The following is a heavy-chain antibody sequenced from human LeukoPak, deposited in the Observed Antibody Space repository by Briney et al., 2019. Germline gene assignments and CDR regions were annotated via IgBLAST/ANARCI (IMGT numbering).Heavy chain of an antibody. Sequence: GGSLRLSCAASGFTFSNYWMHWVRQAPGKGLVWVSRISSDGTSTSSADSVKGRFTISRDNAKNTLNLQMNSLGAEDTAVYYCARARYCYSTNCYYFDYWGQGTLVTVSS. CDR1: GFTFSNYW. J-gene: IGHJ4*02. CDR3: ARARYCYSTNCYYFDY. D-gene: IGHD2-2*01. V-gene: IGHV3-74*01. CDR2: ISSDGTST.